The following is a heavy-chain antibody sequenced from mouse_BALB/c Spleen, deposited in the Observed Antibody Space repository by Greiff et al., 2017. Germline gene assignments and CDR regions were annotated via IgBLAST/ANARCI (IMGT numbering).Heavy chain of an antibody. J-gene: IGHJ3*01. CDR2: ILPGSGST. Sequence: VQLQESGAELMKPGASVKISCKATGYTISSYCIEWVKQRPGHGLEWIGEILPGSGSTNYNEKFKGKATFTADTSSNTAYMQLSSLTSEDSAVSYCARGNGDYLRWFAYWGQGTLVTVSA. V-gene: IGHV1-9*01. CDR3: ARGNGDYLRWFAY. CDR1: GYTISSYC. D-gene: IGHD2-13*01.